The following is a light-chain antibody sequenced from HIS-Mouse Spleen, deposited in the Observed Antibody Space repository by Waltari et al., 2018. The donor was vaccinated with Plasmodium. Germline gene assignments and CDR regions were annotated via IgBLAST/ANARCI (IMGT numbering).Light chain of an antibody. CDR1: SSDVRCYNY. V-gene: IGLV2-8*01. Sequence: QSALTQPPSASGSPGQSVTISCTGPSSDVRCYNYVPWYQQHPGKAPKLMIYEVSKRPSGVPDRFSGSKSGNTASLTVSGLQAEDEADYYCSSYAGSNNLVFGGGTKLTVL. CDR2: EVS. J-gene: IGLJ2*01. CDR3: SSYAGSNNLV.